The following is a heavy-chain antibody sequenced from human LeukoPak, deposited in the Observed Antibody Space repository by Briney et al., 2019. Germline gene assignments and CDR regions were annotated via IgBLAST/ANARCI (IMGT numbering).Heavy chain of an antibody. CDR2: ISYDGSNK. CDR1: GFTFSSYG. V-gene: IGHV3-30*18. CDR3: AKDGFVPYWYFDL. J-gene: IGHJ2*01. D-gene: IGHD3-10*01. Sequence: GGSLRLSCAASGFTFSSYGMHWVRQAPGKGLEWVAVISYDGSNKYYADSVKGRFTISRDNSENTLYLQMNSLRAEDTAVYYCAKDGFVPYWYFDLWGRGTLVTVSS.